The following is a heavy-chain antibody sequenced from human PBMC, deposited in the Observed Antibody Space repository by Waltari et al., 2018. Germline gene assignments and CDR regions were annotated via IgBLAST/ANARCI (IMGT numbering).Heavy chain of an antibody. CDR1: GDKFRTYR. J-gene: IGHJ3*02. V-gene: IGHV5-51*03. Sequence: EVRLVQSGAEVKKPGESLKISCKGSGDKFRTYRIGWVRPRLGKGLEWMGIIYVGDSETRYSPSFRGQVTMSADKSNTTAYLQWSSLKASDTAMYYCARREHDYDYVGGSYRRVIDTFDIWGQGTRVTVSS. CDR2: IYVGDSET. CDR3: ARREHDYDYVGGSYRRVIDTFDI. D-gene: IGHD3-16*02.